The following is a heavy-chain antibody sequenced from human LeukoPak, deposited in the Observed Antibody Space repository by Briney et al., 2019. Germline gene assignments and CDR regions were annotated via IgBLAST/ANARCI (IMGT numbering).Heavy chain of an antibody. CDR2: INWNGGST. V-gene: IGHV3-20*04. Sequence: GGSLRLSRAACGFTLEEDGMSWVPEAPGKRLEWVSGINWNGGSTGYADSVKGRFTISRDNAKNSLYLQMNSLRAEDTALYYCARDDYGDYYFDYWGQGTLVTVSS. CDR1: GFTLEEDG. J-gene: IGHJ4*02. D-gene: IGHD4-17*01. CDR3: ARDDYGDYYFDY.